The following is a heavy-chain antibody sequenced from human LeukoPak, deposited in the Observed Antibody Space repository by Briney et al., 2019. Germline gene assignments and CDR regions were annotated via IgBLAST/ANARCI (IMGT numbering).Heavy chain of an antibody. D-gene: IGHD5-24*01. CDR3: ARDSDGGYNHYFDY. Sequence: GGSLRLSCAASGFTFSDCAMSWVRQSPGKGLEWVSVIYSGDNAYYAASVKGRFTISRDNSKNTLYLQMNSLRADDTAMYYCARDSDGGYNHYFDYWGQGTLVTVSS. J-gene: IGHJ4*02. CDR2: IYSGDNA. CDR1: GFTFSDCA. V-gene: IGHV3-53*01.